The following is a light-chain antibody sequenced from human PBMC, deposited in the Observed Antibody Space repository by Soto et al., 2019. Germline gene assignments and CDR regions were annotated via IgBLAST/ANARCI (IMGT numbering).Light chain of an antibody. CDR1: SSDVGSYNL. Sequence: LTQPASVSGSPGQSITISCTGTSSDVGSYNLVSWYQQHPGKAPKLMIYEGSKRPSGVSNRFSGSKSGNTASLTISGLQAEDEADYYCCSYASRDTYVFGTGTKVTVL. V-gene: IGLV2-23*01. J-gene: IGLJ1*01. CDR2: EGS. CDR3: CSYASRDTYV.